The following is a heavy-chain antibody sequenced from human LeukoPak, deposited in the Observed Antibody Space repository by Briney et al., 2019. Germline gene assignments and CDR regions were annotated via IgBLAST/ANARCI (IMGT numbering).Heavy chain of an antibody. CDR2: IYYSGST. Sequence: SETLSLTCTVSGGSISSGGYYWSWIRQHPGKGLEWIGYIYYSGSTYYNPSLKSRVTISVDTSKNQFSLKLSSVTAADTAVYYCASFPFEMADFFDYWGQGTLVTVSS. V-gene: IGHV4-31*03. J-gene: IGHJ4*02. CDR3: ASFPFEMADFFDY. CDR1: GGSISSGGYY. D-gene: IGHD3-9*01.